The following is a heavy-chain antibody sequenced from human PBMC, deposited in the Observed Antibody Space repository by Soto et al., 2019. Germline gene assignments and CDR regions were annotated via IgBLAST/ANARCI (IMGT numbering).Heavy chain of an antibody. CDR3: ARQTTPVTRVNYYNYGMDV. V-gene: IGHV3-30-3*01. J-gene: IGHJ6*02. CDR2: ISYDGSNK. CDR1: GFTFSSYA. D-gene: IGHD4-4*01. Sequence: PGGSLRLSCAASGFTFSSYAMHWVRQAPGKGLEWVAVISYDGSNKYYADSVKGRFTISRDNSKNTLYLQMNSLRAEDTAVYYCARQTTPVTRVNYYNYGMDVRGQGTTVTVPS.